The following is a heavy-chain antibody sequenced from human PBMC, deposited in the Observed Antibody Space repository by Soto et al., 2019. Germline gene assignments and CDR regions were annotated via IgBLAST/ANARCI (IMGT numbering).Heavy chain of an antibody. J-gene: IGHJ4*02. V-gene: IGHV1-69*13. CDR3: ARSYSGYEIFDY. Sequence: ASVKVSCKASGGTFSSYAISWVRQAPGQGLEWMGGIIPIFGTANYAQKFQGRVTITADESTSTAYMELSSLRSEDTAVYYCARSYSGYEIFDYWGQGTLFTVSS. CDR1: GGTFSSYA. D-gene: IGHD5-12*01. CDR2: IIPIFGTA.